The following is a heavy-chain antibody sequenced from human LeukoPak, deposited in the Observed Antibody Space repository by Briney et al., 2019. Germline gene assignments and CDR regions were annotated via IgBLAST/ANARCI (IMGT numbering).Heavy chain of an antibody. Sequence: PSETLSLTCTVSGGSISSGSYYWSWIRQPAGKGLEWIGRIYTNGSTNYNPSLKSRVTISVDTSKNQFSLKQSSVTAADTALYYCAREIHYDSSGQRSLHAFDIWGQGTMVTVSS. J-gene: IGHJ3*02. V-gene: IGHV4-61*02. CDR3: AREIHYDSSGQRSLHAFDI. D-gene: IGHD3-22*01. CDR2: IYTNGST. CDR1: GGSISSGSYY.